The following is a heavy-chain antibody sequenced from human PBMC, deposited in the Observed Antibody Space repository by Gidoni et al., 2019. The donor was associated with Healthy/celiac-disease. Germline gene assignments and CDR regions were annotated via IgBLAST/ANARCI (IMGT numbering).Heavy chain of an antibody. CDR1: GYTFTSYG. J-gene: IGHJ6*02. CDR2: ISAYNGNT. D-gene: IGHD1-7*01. Sequence: QVQLVQSGAEVKKPGASVKVSCKASGYTFTSYGISWVRQAPGQGLEWMGWISAYNGNTNYAQKLQGRVTMTTDTSTSTAYMELRSLRSDDTAVYYCAMPWLGGTTGGDYYYYGMDVWGQGTTVTVSS. V-gene: IGHV1-18*01. CDR3: AMPWLGGTTGGDYYYYGMDV.